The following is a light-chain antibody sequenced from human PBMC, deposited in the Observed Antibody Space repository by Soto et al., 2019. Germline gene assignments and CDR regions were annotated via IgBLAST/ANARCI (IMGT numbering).Light chain of an antibody. CDR2: ENN. J-gene: IGLJ2*01. Sequence: QSVLTQPPSVSAAPGQKVTISCSGSSSNIGNNYVSWYQQLPGTAPKLLIYENNKRPLGIPDRFSGSKSGTSATLGITGLQTGDEADYYCGTWDSSLGAGVFGGGTQLTVL. CDR3: GTWDSSLGAGV. V-gene: IGLV1-51*02. CDR1: SSNIGNNY.